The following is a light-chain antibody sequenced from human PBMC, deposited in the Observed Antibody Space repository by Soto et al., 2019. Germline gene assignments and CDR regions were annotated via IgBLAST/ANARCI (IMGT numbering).Light chain of an antibody. CDR3: SSYTSDSSYV. CDR1: SSDVGLYGY. J-gene: IGLJ1*01. V-gene: IGLV2-14*01. Sequence: SLLTQPSSVSGSPGQSITSSCTGTSSDVGLYGYVFCYQQHPCKAPQLMIYAVSNRPSGFYNRFSASKSGNTASLFISGLQAEDEADYYCSSYTSDSSYVFGSGTQVTVL. CDR2: AVS.